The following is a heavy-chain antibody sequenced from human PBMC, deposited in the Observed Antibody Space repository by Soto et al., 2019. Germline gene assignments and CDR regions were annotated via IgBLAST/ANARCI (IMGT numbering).Heavy chain of an antibody. CDR1: GFTFSSYE. V-gene: IGHV3-48*03. CDR3: ARDLGAYYYDSSGYYQGAFDI. Sequence: GGSLRLSCAASGFTFSSYEMNWVRQAPRKGLEWVSYISSSGSTIYYADSVKGRFTISRDNAKNSLYLQMNSLRAEDTAVYYCARDLGAYYYDSSGYYQGAFDIWGQGTMVTVSS. CDR2: ISSSGSTI. J-gene: IGHJ3*02. D-gene: IGHD3-22*01.